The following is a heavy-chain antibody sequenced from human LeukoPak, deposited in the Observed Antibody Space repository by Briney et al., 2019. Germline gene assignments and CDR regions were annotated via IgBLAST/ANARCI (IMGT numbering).Heavy chain of an antibody. CDR2: INHSGST. CDR1: GGSFSGYY. J-gene: IGHJ5*02. Sequence: SETLSLTCAVYGGSFSGYYWSWIRQPPGKGLEWIGEINHSGSTNYNPSLKSRVTISVDTSKNQFSLKLSSVTAADTAVYYCAMVSSSWDNWFDPWGQGTLVTVSS. V-gene: IGHV4-34*01. CDR3: AMVSSSWDNWFDP. D-gene: IGHD6-13*01.